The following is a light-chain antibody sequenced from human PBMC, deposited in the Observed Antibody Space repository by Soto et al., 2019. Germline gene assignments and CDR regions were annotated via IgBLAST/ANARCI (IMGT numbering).Light chain of an antibody. V-gene: IGKV1-5*03. CDR3: KQYNTYPLT. CDR1: QSISTW. J-gene: IGKJ4*01. CDR2: KAS. Sequence: DIQMTQSPSTLSASVGDRVTITCRASQSISTWLAWYQQKPGKAPKLLISKASNLEGGVPSRFSGRGSGTEFNITISSLQPNDFATYYCKQYNTYPLTFGGGTTVEIK.